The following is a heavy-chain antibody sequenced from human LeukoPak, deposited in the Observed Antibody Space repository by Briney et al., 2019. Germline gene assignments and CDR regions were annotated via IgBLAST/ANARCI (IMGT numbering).Heavy chain of an antibody. CDR2: IYTSGRT. Sequence: WETLTLTCTVSGGSFSRYYWSWIRQPAGKGLEWVGHIYTSGRTNYGPSPKSRVNMSVDTSKNQSSLKLSSVTAADTAVYYCARRSSGWSYYFDYWGQGTLVTVSS. D-gene: IGHD6-19*01. V-gene: IGHV4-4*07. CDR1: GGSFSRYY. J-gene: IGHJ4*02. CDR3: ARRSSGWSYYFDY.